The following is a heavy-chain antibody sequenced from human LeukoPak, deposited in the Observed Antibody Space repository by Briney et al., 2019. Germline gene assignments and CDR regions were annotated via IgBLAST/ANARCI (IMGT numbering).Heavy chain of an antibody. J-gene: IGHJ3*02. Sequence: PGGSLRLSCAASGFTFSSYWMHWVRQVPGKGLVWVARINSDGSTTTYADSVKGRFTISRDNAKNTLYLQMNSLRVEDTAVYYCARLKFGAFDIWGQGTMVTVSS. CDR1: GFTFSSYW. CDR3: ARLKFGAFDI. D-gene: IGHD3-10*01. CDR2: INSDGSTT. V-gene: IGHV3-74*01.